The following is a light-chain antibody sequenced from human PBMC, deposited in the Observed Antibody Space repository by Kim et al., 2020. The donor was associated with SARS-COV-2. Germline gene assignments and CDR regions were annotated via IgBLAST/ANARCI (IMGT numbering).Light chain of an antibody. CDR2: HGH. Sequence: SYELTQPPSVSVAPGETARITCGGINIGSESVHWYQQKPGQAPVVVIWHGHERPSGIPERFSGSNSGNTATLTISRVEAGDEADYYCQVWDSSRDHLYVFGTGTKVTVL. V-gene: IGLV3-21*01. J-gene: IGLJ1*01. CDR1: NIGSES. CDR3: QVWDSSRDHLYV.